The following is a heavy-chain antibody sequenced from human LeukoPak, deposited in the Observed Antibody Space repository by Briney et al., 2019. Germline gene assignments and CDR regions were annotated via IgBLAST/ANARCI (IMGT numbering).Heavy chain of an antibody. CDR2: IIPIFGTA. CDR1: GGTFSSYA. V-gene: IGHV1-69*13. CDR3: ARVGYCGGDCYPYGMDV. J-gene: IGHJ6*02. D-gene: IGHD2-21*02. Sequence: SVKVSCKASGGTFSSYAISWVRQAPGQGLEWRGGIIPIFGTANYAQKFQGRVTITADESTSTAYMELSSLRSEDTAVYYCARVGYCGGDCYPYGMDVWGQGTTVTVSS.